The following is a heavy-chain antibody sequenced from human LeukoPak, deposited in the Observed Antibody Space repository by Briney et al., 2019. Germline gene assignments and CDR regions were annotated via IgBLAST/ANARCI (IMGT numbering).Heavy chain of an antibody. V-gene: IGHV3-20*01. Sequence: GGSLRLSCAASGFNLQDYGMSWVRQAPGKGLEWVSGINWNGDITGYADSVKGRFTISRDNAMNLLYLQVNSLRAEDTALYHCARKGLGGELGGFDSWGQGTLVTVSS. D-gene: IGHD3-16*01. CDR2: INWNGDIT. CDR3: ARKGLGGELGGFDS. J-gene: IGHJ4*02. CDR1: GFNLQDYG.